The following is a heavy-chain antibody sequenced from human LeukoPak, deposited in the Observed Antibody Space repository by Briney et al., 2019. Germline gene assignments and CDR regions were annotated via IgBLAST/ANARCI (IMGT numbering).Heavy chain of an antibody. CDR2: INPSGGST. V-gene: IGHV1-46*01. D-gene: IGHD4-17*01. J-gene: IGHJ6*03. CDR3: ARDFRTGDYGYYYYYYMDV. CDR1: GYTFTSYY. Sequence: ASVKVSCKASGYTFTSYYMHWVRQAPGQGLEWMGIINPSGGSTSYAQKFQGRVTMTRDMSTSTVYMELSSLRSEDTAVYYCARDFRTGDYGYYYYYYMDVWGKGTTVTVSS.